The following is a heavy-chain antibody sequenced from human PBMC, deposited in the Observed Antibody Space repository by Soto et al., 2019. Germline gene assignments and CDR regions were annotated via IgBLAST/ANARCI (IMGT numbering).Heavy chain of an antibody. V-gene: IGHV3-21*01. CDR1: GFTFSSYS. J-gene: IGHJ6*02. Sequence: NPGGSLRLSCAASGFTFSSYSMNWVRQAPGKGLEWVSSISSSSYISYAESVKGRFTISRDNAKNSLYLQMNSLRAEDTAVYYCARISGYDSSGSGHYYYYGTDVWGQGTTVTVSS. D-gene: IGHD3-22*01. CDR2: ISSSSYI. CDR3: ARISGYDSSGSGHYYYYGTDV.